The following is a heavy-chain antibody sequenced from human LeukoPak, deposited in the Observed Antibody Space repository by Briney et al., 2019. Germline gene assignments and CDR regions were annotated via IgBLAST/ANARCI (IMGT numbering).Heavy chain of an antibody. J-gene: IGHJ4*02. Sequence: GGSLRLSCAASGFTFINYAMTWVRQAPGKGLEWVSAISGSGNSTYYPDSVKGRFSISRDNSKNTLYLQMNSLRAEDTAVYYCAKSCLDTYYDTLTGSDYWGQGTLVTVSS. CDR3: AKSCLDTYYDTLTGSDY. D-gene: IGHD3-9*01. CDR1: GFTFINYA. V-gene: IGHV3-23*01. CDR2: ISGSGNST.